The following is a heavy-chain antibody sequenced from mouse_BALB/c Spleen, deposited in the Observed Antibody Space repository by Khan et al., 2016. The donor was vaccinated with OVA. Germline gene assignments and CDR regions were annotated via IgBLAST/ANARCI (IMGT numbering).Heavy chain of an antibody. CDR3: PCSYYYASNLSSFAY. D-gene: IGHD1-1*01. CDR1: GYTFTSYW. Sequence: DLVKPGASVKLSCKASGYTFTSYWMNWIKQRPGQGLEWIGRIGPGSGSTSYNEMLTGKATLTVDKTSSTAYIQISSLSSEDTAVNFCPCSYYYASNLSSFAYWGQGTSVTVSS. CDR2: IGPGSGST. J-gene: IGHJ4*01. V-gene: IGHV1S41*01.